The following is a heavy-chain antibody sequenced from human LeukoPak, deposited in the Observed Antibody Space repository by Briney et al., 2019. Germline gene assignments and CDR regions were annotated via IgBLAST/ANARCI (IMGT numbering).Heavy chain of an antibody. J-gene: IGHJ5*02. Sequence: PSETLSLTCTVSGGSISSSGYYWGWIRQPPGKGLEWIGCIYYSGSTYYNPSLKSRVTISVDTSKNQFSLKLSSVTAADTAVYYCARHGHGNWFDPWGQGTLVTVSS. CDR1: GGSISSSGYY. CDR3: ARHGHGNWFDP. V-gene: IGHV4-39*01. CDR2: IYYSGST.